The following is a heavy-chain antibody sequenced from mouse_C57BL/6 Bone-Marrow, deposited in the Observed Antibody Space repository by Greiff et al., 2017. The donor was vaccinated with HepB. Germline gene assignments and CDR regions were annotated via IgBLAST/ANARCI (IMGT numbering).Heavy chain of an antibody. CDR2: IDPETGGT. CDR1: GYTFTDYE. J-gene: IGHJ2*01. V-gene: IGHV1-15*01. CDR3: TRRYGSSPYYFDY. D-gene: IGHD1-1*01. Sequence: VQLMESGAELVRPGASVTLSCKASGYTFTDYEMHWVKQTPVHGLEWIGAIDPETGGTAYNQKFKGKAILTADKSSSTAYMELRSLTSEDSAVYYCTRRYGSSPYYFDYWGQGTTLTVSS.